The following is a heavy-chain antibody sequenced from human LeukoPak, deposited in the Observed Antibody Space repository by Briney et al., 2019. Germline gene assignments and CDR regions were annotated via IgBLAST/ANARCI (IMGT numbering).Heavy chain of an antibody. CDR1: GFAFSTYN. CDR2: INHSGST. J-gene: IGHJ4*02. CDR3: AREREMATNGRYFDY. D-gene: IGHD5-24*01. Sequence: GSLRLSCAASGFAFSTYNMSWIRQPPGKGLEWIGEINHSGSTNYNPSLKSRVTISVDTSKNQFSLKLSSVTAADTAVYYCAREREMATNGRYFDYWGQGTLVTVSS. V-gene: IGHV4-34*01.